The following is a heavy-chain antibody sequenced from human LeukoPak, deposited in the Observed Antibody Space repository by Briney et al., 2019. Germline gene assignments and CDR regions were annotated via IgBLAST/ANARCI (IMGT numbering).Heavy chain of an antibody. CDR3: AKERSVAVAAIAGGFDP. D-gene: IGHD6-19*01. CDR1: GGSISSGGYY. J-gene: IGHJ5*02. V-gene: IGHV4-31*03. Sequence: PSQTLSLTCTVSGGSISSGGYYWSWIRQHPGKGLEWIGYIYYSGSTYYNPSLKSRVTISVDTSKNQFSLKLSSVTAADTAVYYCAKERSVAVAAIAGGFDPWGQGTLVTVFS. CDR2: IYYSGST.